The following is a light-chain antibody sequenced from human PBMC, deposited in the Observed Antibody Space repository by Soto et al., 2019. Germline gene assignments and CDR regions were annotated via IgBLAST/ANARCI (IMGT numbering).Light chain of an antibody. Sequence: DIKMTQSAFTVPASVGARVTITCRASQSISNWLAWSQQKPGTATKLLIYHASNLESGVPARLSGSGSGTEFTLTISSLQPDDLASDYCQQYNSYSFAQGTKLDI. CDR3: QQYNSYS. CDR2: HAS. J-gene: IGKJ1*01. CDR1: QSISNW. V-gene: IGKV1-5*01.